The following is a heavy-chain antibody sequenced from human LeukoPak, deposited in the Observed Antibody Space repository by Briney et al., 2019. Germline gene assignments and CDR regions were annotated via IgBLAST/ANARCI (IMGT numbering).Heavy chain of an antibody. V-gene: IGHV3-11*01. CDR2: ISSSGSTI. CDR1: GFTFSDYY. J-gene: IGHJ6*02. D-gene: IGHD3-10*01. Sequence: PGGSLRLSCAASGFTFSDYYMSWIRQAPGKGLEWVSYISSSGSTIYYADSVKGRFTISRDNAKNSLYLQMNSLRAEDTAVYYCARGLHITMVRGGTTNSYYGLDVWGQGTTVTVSS. CDR3: ARGLHITMVRGGTTNSYYGLDV.